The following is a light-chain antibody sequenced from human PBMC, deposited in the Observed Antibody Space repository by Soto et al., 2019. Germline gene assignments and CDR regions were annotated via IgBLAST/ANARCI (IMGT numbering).Light chain of an antibody. Sequence: DVVMTQSPLSLPVTLGQPASISCRSNQSLVHSDGIAYFSWFQQRPGRSPRRXSYKVSNRDSGVPARFSGSGSGTDFALKISRVEAEDVGIYYCMQGTHWPITFGQGTRLEIK. CDR2: KVS. CDR3: MQGTHWPIT. V-gene: IGKV2-30*02. J-gene: IGKJ5*01. CDR1: QSLVHSDGIAY.